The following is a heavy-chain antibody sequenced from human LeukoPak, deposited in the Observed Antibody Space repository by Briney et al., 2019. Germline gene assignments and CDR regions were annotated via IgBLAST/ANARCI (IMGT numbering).Heavy chain of an antibody. CDR2: INHSGST. D-gene: IGHD3-10*01. CDR1: GGSFSGYY. CDR3: ARTTMVRGTYNMDV. V-gene: IGHV4-34*01. Sequence: SETLSLTCAVYGGSFSGYYWSWIRQPPGKGLEWIGEINHSGSTNYNPPLKSRVTISVDTSKNQFSLKLSSVTAADTAVYYCARTTMVRGTYNMDVWGKGTTVTISS. J-gene: IGHJ6*03.